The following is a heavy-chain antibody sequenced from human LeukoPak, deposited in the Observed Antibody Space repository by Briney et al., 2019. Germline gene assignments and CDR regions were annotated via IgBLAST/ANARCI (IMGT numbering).Heavy chain of an antibody. CDR1: GGSFSGYY. D-gene: IGHD2-2*02. V-gene: IGHV4-34*01. CDR3: ARGQGYCSSTSCHRRFDP. Sequence: SETLSLTCTVYGGSFSGYYWSWIRQPPGKGLEWIGEINHSGSTNYNPSLKSRVTISVDTSKNQFSLKLSSVTAADTAVYYCARGQGYCSSTSCHRRFDPWGQGTLVTVSS. CDR2: INHSGST. J-gene: IGHJ5*02.